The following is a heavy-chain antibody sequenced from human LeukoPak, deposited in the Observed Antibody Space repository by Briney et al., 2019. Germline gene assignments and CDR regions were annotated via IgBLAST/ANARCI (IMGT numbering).Heavy chain of an antibody. CDR2: IGGSGGST. D-gene: IGHD1-1*01. V-gene: IGHV3-23*01. CDR3: ATIRAWYDGG. J-gene: IGHJ4*02. Sequence: GGSLRLSCAASGFTFSSYGMSWVRQAPGKGLEWVSAIGGSGGSTYYADSVKGRFTISRDNSKNTLYLQMNSLRAEDTAVYYCATIRAWYDGGWGQGTLVTVSS. CDR1: GFTFSSYG.